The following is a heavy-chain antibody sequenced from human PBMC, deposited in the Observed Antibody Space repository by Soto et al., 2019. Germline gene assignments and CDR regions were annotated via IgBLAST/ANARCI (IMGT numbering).Heavy chain of an antibody. CDR2: IKRKIDGETT. CDR3: GTDRGGGMDV. Sequence: EVQLVESGGGMVMPGGSLRLSCAASGFTFSDAWMTWIRQAPGKGLQCVGRIKRKIDGETTDYAAPVKGRFTISRDDSKNPLYLQMNSLKVEDTAMYYWGTDRGGGMDVWGQGTTVTVSS. V-gene: IGHV3-15*01. D-gene: IGHD3-10*01. CDR1: GFTFSDAW. J-gene: IGHJ6*01.